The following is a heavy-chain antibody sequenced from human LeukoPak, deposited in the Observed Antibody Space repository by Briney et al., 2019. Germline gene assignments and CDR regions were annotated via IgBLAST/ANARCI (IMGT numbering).Heavy chain of an antibody. J-gene: IGHJ4*02. CDR1: GFTFSSSG. CDR3: AKDYDFWSGYYSPTRGYFDY. V-gene: IGHV3-30*02. CDR2: IRFDGSNK. Sequence: GGSLRLSCAASGFTFSSSGMLWVRQAPGKGLEWVAFIRFDGSNKYYADSVKGRFTISRDNSKNTLYLQMNSLRAEDAAVYYCAKDYDFWSGYYSPTRGYFDYWGQGTLVTVSS. D-gene: IGHD3-3*01.